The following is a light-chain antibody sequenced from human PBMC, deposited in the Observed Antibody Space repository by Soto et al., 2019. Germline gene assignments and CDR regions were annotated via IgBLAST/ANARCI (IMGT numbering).Light chain of an antibody. CDR3: QSYDSSLSGL. CDR2: GNS. J-gene: IGLJ1*01. V-gene: IGLV1-40*01. Sequence: QSVLTQPPSVSGAPGQRVTISCTGSSSNIGAGYDVHWYQQLPGTAPKLLIYGNSNRPSGVPDRFSGSKSGTPASLAITGLQAEDEADYYCQSYDSSLSGLFGTGTKLTVL. CDR1: SSNIGAGYD.